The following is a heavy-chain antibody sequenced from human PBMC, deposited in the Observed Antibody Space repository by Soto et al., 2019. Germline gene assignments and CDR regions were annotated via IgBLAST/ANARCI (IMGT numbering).Heavy chain of an antibody. CDR3: APQAFDY. Sequence: WSLRLSCAASGFTFSNYGMHWVRQAPGKGLEWVAFVWLDGSNKYYADSVRDRFTISRVNSKNTLYLQMNSLRAEDTAVYHCAPQAFDYWGQGTLVTVSS. CDR2: VWLDGSNK. J-gene: IGHJ4*02. V-gene: IGHV3-33*01. CDR1: GFTFSNYG.